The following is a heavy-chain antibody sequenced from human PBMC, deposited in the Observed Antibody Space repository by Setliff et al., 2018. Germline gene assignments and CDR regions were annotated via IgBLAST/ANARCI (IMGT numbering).Heavy chain of an antibody. J-gene: IGHJ6*02. V-gene: IGHV3-30*02. Sequence: PGGSLRLSCAASGFTFSTYYMHWVRQPPGKGLEWVAFVHYDGVNKHYRDSGKGRFTISRDNSKNTLYLQMNSLRPDDTAVYYCARDMGVVIMGGLYGMDVWGQGSTVTVSS. CDR2: VHYDGVNK. CDR3: ARDMGVVIMGGLYGMDV. D-gene: IGHD3-3*01. CDR1: GFTFSTYY.